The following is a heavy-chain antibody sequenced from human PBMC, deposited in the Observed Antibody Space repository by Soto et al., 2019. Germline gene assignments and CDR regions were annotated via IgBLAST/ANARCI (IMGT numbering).Heavy chain of an antibody. CDR1: GDSVSSGFYY. D-gene: IGHD2-15*01. J-gene: IGHJ5*02. Sequence: SETLSLTCTVSGDSVSSGFYYWSWIRQHPGKGLEWMGYIYYTGKTYYNPSLESRLTMSVDTSKNQFSLKLSSVTAADTGVYYGARDGSSTANWIDPGGREPRVTV. CDR2: IYYTGKT. CDR3: ARDGSSTANWIDP. V-gene: IGHV4-31*03.